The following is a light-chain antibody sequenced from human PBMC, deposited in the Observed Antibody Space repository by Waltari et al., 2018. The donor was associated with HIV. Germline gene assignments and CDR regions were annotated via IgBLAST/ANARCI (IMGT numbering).Light chain of an antibody. V-gene: IGLV2-14*03. Sequence: QSALTQPASVSGSPGQSINISCTGTSSDVSGSHYVSWYQQHPGKAPKLMVYDGSNRPSGVSNRFSGSKSRNTASLTISGLQAEDEADYYCSSYTSSSTLVFGGGTKLTVL. CDR3: SSYTSSSTLV. CDR1: SSDVSGSHY. J-gene: IGLJ2*01. CDR2: DGS.